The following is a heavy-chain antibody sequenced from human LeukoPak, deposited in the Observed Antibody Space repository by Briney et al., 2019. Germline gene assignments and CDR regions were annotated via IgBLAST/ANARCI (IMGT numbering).Heavy chain of an antibody. Sequence: SGGSLRLSCAASGFTVTSTYMSWVRQAPGKGLEWVSIIYSAGSTYYADSVKARFTISRDNSKNTLYLQMNSLRAEDTAVYYCAKGHCTNGICWLDWGQGTLVTVSS. CDR1: GFTVTSTY. J-gene: IGHJ4*02. CDR2: IYSAGST. V-gene: IGHV3-53*01. CDR3: AKGHCTNGICWLD. D-gene: IGHD2-8*01.